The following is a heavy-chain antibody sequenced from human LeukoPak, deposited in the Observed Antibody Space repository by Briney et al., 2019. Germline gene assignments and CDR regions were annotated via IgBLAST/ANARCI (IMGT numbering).Heavy chain of an antibody. D-gene: IGHD3-16*01. J-gene: IGHJ4*02. CDR3: ARGSLYDSASY. CDR2: IDTAGAT. V-gene: IGHV3-13*04. Sequence: GGSLRLSCTASGFTFSTYDMHWVRQATGKGLEWVSAIDTAGATYYSGSVKGRFTISRENARNSLYLQMNSLRAGDTAVYYCARGSLYDSASYWGQGTLVTVSS. CDR1: GFTFSTYD.